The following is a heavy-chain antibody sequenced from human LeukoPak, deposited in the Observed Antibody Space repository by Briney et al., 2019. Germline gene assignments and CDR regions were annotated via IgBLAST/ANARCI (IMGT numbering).Heavy chain of an antibody. D-gene: IGHD6-19*01. CDR2: VYQSGST. J-gene: IGHJ4*02. Sequence: PSETLSLTCTVSGYSISSDQYWGWIRQPPGKGLEWIGSVYQSGSTYYNPSLKSRVTISVDTSKNQFSLKLSSVTAADTAVYYCARGLIAVAGRVAPDYWGQGTLVTVSS. CDR3: ARGLIAVAGRVAPDY. V-gene: IGHV4-38-2*02. CDR1: GYSISSDQY.